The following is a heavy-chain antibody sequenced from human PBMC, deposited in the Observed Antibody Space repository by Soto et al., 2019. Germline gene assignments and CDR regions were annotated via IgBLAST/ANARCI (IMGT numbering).Heavy chain of an antibody. Sequence: ASVKVSCKASGYTFTSYGISWVRQAPGQGLEWMGWISAYNGNTNYAQKLQGRVTMTTDTSTSTAYMELRSLRSDDTAVYYCARVAGSIAARPPYYYYYVDVWGKGTTVTVSS. CDR1: GYTFTSYG. V-gene: IGHV1-18*01. J-gene: IGHJ6*03. CDR3: ARVAGSIAARPPYYYYYVDV. D-gene: IGHD6-6*01. CDR2: ISAYNGNT.